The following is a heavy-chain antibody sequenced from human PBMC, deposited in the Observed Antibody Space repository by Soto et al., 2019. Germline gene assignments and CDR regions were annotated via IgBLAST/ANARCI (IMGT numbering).Heavy chain of an antibody. CDR1: GRSFSGYY. CDR3: ASIAARRYSYYYYGMEM. Sequence: SETLSLPCSVYGRSFSGYYWSWIRQPPGKGLEWIGEINHSGSTNYNPSLKRRVTISVDTSKNQFSLKLSSMTAADTAVYYCASIAARRYSYYYYGMEMWGQRT. J-gene: IGHJ6*02. CDR2: INHSGST. D-gene: IGHD6-6*01. V-gene: IGHV4-34*01.